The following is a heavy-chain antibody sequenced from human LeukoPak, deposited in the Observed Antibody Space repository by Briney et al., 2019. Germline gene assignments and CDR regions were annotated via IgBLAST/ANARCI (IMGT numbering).Heavy chain of an antibody. V-gene: IGHV3-21*01. CDR2: ISSSSSYI. CDR3: ARYSSSIAAFDY. J-gene: IGHJ4*02. Sequence: GGSLRLSCAASGFTFSSYSMNWVRQAPGKGLEWVSSISSSSSYIYYADSVKGRFTISRHNSKNTLYLQMNSLRAEDTAVYYCARYSSSIAAFDYWGQGTLVTVSS. D-gene: IGHD6-6*01. CDR1: GFTFSSYS.